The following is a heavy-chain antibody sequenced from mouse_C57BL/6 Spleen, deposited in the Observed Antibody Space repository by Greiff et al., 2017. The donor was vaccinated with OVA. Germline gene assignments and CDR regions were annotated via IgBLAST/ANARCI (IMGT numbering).Heavy chain of an antibody. CDR2: IYPGDGDT. CDR1: GYAFSSYW. J-gene: IGHJ1*03. D-gene: IGHD4-1*01. V-gene: IGHV1-80*01. Sequence: QVQLKESGAELVKPGASVKISCKASGYAFSSYWMNWVKQRPGKGLEWIGQIYPGDGDTNYNGKFKGKATLTADKSSSTAYMQLRSLTSEDSAVYFCARGELGRYIDVWGKGTTVTVSS. CDR3: ARGELGRYIDV.